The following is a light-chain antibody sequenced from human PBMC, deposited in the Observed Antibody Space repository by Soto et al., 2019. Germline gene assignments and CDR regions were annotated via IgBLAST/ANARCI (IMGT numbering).Light chain of an antibody. CDR2: AAS. CDR1: QSISIY. J-gene: IGKJ1*01. CDR3: QQSYSTPLT. Sequence: DIQMTQSPSSLSASVGDRVTITCRASQSISIYLNWYQQKPGKAPKLLIYAASSLQSGVPSRFSGSGSGTDFTLTISSLRPEDFATYYCQQSYSTPLTFGQGTKVDIK. V-gene: IGKV1-39*01.